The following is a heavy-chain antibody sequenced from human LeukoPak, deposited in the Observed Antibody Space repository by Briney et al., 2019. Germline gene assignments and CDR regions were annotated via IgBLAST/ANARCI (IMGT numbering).Heavy chain of an antibody. J-gene: IGHJ4*02. CDR3: ARRVGSSSWFFDY. Sequence: GESLKISCNWSGYSFTSYWIAGVRQMPGKCLEWMGIIYPGDSDTRYSPSFQGQVTISADKSISTAYLQWSSLKASDTAMYYCARRVGSSSWFFDYWGQGTLVTVSS. CDR2: IYPGDSDT. V-gene: IGHV5-51*01. CDR1: GYSFTSYW. D-gene: IGHD6-13*01.